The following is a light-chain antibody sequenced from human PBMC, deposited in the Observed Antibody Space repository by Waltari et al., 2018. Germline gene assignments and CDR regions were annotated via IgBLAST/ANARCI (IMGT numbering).Light chain of an antibody. V-gene: IGLV3-21*04. CDR1: NIGSKS. J-gene: IGLJ3*02. Sequence: SYVLTQPPSVSVAPGKAARITCGGDNIGSKSVHWFQQKPGQAPMLVIYYDSARPSGIPERFSGSNSGNTATLTISRVEAGDEADYYCQVWDTGSDHWVFGGGTELTVL. CDR2: YDS. CDR3: QVWDTGSDHWV.